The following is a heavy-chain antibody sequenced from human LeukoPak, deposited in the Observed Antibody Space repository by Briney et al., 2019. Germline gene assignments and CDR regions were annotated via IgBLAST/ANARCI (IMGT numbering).Heavy chain of an antibody. V-gene: IGHV4-34*01. Sequence: SETLSLTCAVYGGSFSGYYWSWIRQPPGKGLEWIGEINHSGSTNYNPSLKSRVTISVDTSKNQFSLKLSSVTAADTAVYYCARAPYSSGWPHYYYGMDVWGQGTTVTVSS. CDR3: ARAPYSSGWPHYYYGMDV. D-gene: IGHD6-19*01. CDR2: INHSGST. J-gene: IGHJ6*02. CDR1: GGSFSGYY.